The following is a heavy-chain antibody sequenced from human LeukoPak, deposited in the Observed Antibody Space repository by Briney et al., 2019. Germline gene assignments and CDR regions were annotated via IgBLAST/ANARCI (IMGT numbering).Heavy chain of an antibody. J-gene: IGHJ4*02. Sequence: GGSLRLSCVASGFTFSDQSMNWVRQVPGKGLEWLSYISGSGDSIDYADSVKGRFAISRDNAKNSLYLQMDSLRAEDTAVYYCARGPASGAWLIDYWGQGILVTVSS. D-gene: IGHD6-19*01. CDR3: ARGPASGAWLIDY. CDR1: GFTFSDQS. CDR2: ISGSGDSI. V-gene: IGHV3-48*04.